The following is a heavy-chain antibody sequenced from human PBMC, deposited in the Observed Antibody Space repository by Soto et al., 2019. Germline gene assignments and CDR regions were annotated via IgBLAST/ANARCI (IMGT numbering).Heavy chain of an antibody. J-gene: IGHJ4*02. CDR1: CGSISSGGYY. D-gene: IGHD3-3*01. CDR2: ISYSGST. CDR3: ARLRFLEWLLHDY. V-gene: IGHV4-39*01. Sequence: SETLSLPCTVSCGSISSGGYYWSFIRQHPGKGLEWIGYISYSGSTYYNPSLKSRVTISVDTSKNQFSLKLSSVTAADTAVYYCARLRFLEWLLHDYWGQGTLVTVSS.